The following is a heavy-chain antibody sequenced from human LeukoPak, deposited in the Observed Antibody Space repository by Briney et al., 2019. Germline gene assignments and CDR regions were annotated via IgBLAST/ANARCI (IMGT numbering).Heavy chain of an antibody. CDR1: GDTISSNSAA. J-gene: IGHJ4*02. Sequence: SQTLSLTCSISGDTISSNSAAWHWIRQSPSRGLEWLARTYYRSKWYNDYAVSVKSRITINPDTSKNQFSLQLNSVTPEDTAVYYCARVVSSGWEDFDYWGQGTLVTVSS. V-gene: IGHV6-1*01. CDR2: TYYRSKWYN. CDR3: ARVVSSGWEDFDY. D-gene: IGHD6-19*01.